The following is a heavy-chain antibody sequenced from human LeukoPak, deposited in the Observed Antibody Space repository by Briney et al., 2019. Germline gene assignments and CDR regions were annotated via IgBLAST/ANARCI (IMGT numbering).Heavy chain of an antibody. D-gene: IGHD2-2*02. CDR2: IYNSGSS. V-gene: IGHV4-4*07. CDR3: ARIPSYYNYYMDV. CDR1: GGSIRSYY. Sequence: PSETLSLTCTVSGGSIRSYYWTWIRQPAGKGLEWIGRIYNSGSSNYNPSLKSRVTMSVDTSKNQFSLKLSSVTAADTAVYYCARIPSYYNYYMDVWGKGTTVTISS. J-gene: IGHJ6*03.